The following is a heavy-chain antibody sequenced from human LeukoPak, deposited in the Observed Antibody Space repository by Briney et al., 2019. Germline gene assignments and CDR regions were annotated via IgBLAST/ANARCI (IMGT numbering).Heavy chain of an antibody. CDR2: IYYSGST. J-gene: IGHJ4*02. Sequence: SETLSLTCTVSGGSISSSSYYWGWIRQPPGKGLEWIGSIYYSGSTYYNPSLKSRVTISVDTSKNQFSLKLSSVTAADTAVYYCARHINTLYSSSLYYFDYWGQGTLVTVSS. D-gene: IGHD6-13*01. CDR3: ARHINTLYSSSLYYFDY. V-gene: IGHV4-39*01. CDR1: GGSISSSSYY.